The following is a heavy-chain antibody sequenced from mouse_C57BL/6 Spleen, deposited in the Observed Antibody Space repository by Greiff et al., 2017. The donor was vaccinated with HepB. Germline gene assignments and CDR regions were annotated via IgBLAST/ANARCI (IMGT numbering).Heavy chain of an antibody. D-gene: IGHD1-1*01. CDR1: GFTFSDYG. CDR3: ARDYYGSTYFDY. V-gene: IGHV5-17*01. J-gene: IGHJ2*01. CDR2: ISSGSSTI. Sequence: EVQLVESGGGLVKPGGSLKLSCAASGFTFSDYGMHWVRQAPEKGLEWVADISSGSSTIYYAETVKGRFTITRDNAKNTLFLQMTSLRSEDTAMYYCARDYYGSTYFDYWGQGTTLTVSS.